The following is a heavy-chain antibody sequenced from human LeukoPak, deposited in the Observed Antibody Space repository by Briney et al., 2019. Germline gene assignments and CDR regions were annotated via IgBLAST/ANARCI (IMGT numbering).Heavy chain of an antibody. D-gene: IGHD2-21*02. CDR3: ARFNGKHIVVVTAIPAAFDI. V-gene: IGHV4-59*11. CDR2: IYYSGST. J-gene: IGHJ3*02. CDR1: GGSISSHY. Sequence: SETLSLTCTVSGGSISSHYWSWIRQPPGKGLEWIGYIYYSGSTNYNPSLKSRVTISVDTSKNQFSLKLSSVTAADTAVYYCARFNGKHIVVVTAIPAAFDIWGQGTMVTVSS.